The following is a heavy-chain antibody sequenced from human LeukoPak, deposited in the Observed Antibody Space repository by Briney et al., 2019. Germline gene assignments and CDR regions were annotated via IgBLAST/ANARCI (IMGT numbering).Heavy chain of an antibody. CDR2: IYHSGST. J-gene: IGHJ4*02. D-gene: IGHD6-6*01. V-gene: IGHV4-30-2*01. CDR1: GGSISSGGYY. Sequence: PSETLSLTCTVSGGSISSGGYYWSWIRQPPGKGLEWIGYIYHSGSTYYNPSLKSRVTISVDRSKNQFSLKLSSVTAADTAVYYCARDRGRGSSAWWDIDYWGQGTLVTVSS. CDR3: ARDRGRGSSAWWDIDY.